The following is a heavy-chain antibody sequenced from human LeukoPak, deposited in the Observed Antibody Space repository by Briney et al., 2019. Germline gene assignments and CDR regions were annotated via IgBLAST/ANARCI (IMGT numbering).Heavy chain of an antibody. CDR1: GYIFISYD. D-gene: IGHD1-7*01. CDR2: MNPNSGNT. Sequence: GASVRVSCKASGYIFISYDIKWVRQATGQGLEWMGWMNPNSGNTGYAQKFQGRVTMTRTTSISTAYMELSSMRPGDTAVSYCARAPSISGTTPPGYWGQGTLVTVSS. CDR3: ARAPSISGTTPPGY. J-gene: IGHJ4*02. V-gene: IGHV1-8*01.